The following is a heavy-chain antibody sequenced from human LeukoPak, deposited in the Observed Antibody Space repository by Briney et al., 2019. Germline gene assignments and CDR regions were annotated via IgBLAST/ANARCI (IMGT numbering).Heavy chain of an antibody. J-gene: IGHJ4*02. D-gene: IGHD3-10*01. CDR1: GGSISSGSYY. CDR3: ARRGRKKKPMVRGVMTQYYFDY. V-gene: IGHV4-39*07. CDR2: INHSGST. Sequence: SETLSLTCTVSGGSISSGSYYWSWIRQPPGKGLEWIGEINHSGSTNYNPSLKSRVTISVDTSKNQFSLKLSSVTAADTAVYYCARRGRKKKPMVRGVMTQYYFDYWGQGTLVTVSS.